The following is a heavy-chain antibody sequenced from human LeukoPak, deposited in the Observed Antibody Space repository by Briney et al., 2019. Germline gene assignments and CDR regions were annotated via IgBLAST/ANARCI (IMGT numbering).Heavy chain of an antibody. J-gene: IGHJ4*02. CDR1: GASISGGTYY. CDR3: ARRGGSGRAFDY. D-gene: IGHD1-26*01. Sequence: SSETLSLTCSVSGASISGGTYYWGWIRQPPGKGLEWIGSIYYTGSTYNNPSLKNRVTISVDTSKNQFSLKLSSVTAADTAVYYCARRGGSGRAFDYWGQGTLVTVSS. CDR2: IYYTGST. V-gene: IGHV4-39*01.